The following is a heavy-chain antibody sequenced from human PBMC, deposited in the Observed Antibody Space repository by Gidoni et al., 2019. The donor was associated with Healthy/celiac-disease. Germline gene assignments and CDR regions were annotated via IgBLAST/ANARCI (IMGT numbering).Heavy chain of an antibody. CDR3: ARAGNDYGDYWDAFDI. Sequence: EVQLVESGGGLVQPGGSLRLSCAASGFTFSSYWMSWVRQAPGKGLEWVANIKQDGSEKYYVDSVKGRFTISRDNAKNSLYLQMNSLRAEDTAVYYCARAGNDYGDYWDAFDIWGQGTMVTVSS. CDR2: IKQDGSEK. J-gene: IGHJ3*02. CDR1: GFTFSSYW. D-gene: IGHD4-17*01. V-gene: IGHV3-7*01.